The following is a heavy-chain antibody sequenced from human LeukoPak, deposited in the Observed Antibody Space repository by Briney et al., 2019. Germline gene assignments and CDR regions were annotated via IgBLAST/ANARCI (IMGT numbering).Heavy chain of an antibody. Sequence: ASVKVSCKASGYTFTDYYMHWVRQPPAQGLEWMGRINANSGDTNYAQKFQGRVTMDSDTSSSTAYMERSRLRSDDTAVYDCAREKYYYDSSGENDYWGQGTLVTVSS. CDR1: GYTFTDYY. J-gene: IGHJ4*02. V-gene: IGHV1-2*06. CDR3: AREKYYYDSSGENDY. D-gene: IGHD3-22*01. CDR2: INANSGDT.